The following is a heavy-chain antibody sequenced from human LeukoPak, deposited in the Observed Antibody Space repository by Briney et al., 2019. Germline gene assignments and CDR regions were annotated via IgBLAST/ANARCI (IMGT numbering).Heavy chain of an antibody. CDR2: ISAYNGNT. CDR3: ARDSADCSGGSCYSAEYFQN. V-gene: IGHV1-18*01. Sequence: VASVKVSCKASGYSFTSYGISWVRQAPGQGLEWMGWISAYNGNTKYAQKLQGRVTMTTDTSTSTAYMELRSLRSDDTAVYYCARDSADCSGGSCYSAEYFQNWGQGTLVTVSS. CDR1: GYSFTSYG. D-gene: IGHD2-15*01. J-gene: IGHJ1*01.